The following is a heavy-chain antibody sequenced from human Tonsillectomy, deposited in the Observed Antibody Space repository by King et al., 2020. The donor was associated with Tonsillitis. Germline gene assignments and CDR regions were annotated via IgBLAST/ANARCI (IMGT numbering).Heavy chain of an antibody. D-gene: IGHD2-15*01. V-gene: IGHV3-30*18. Sequence: VQLVESGGGVVQPGRSLRLSCSASGFTFSSFGMHWVRKAPGKGVEWVSLISDDGSYKIYADSMRGRFTMSRDNSKNTLYLQMNSLTSEDTAVYYCAKPCSGGGSCFLIENWGQGGLVTVPS. CDR1: GFTFSSFG. CDR3: AKPCSGGGSCFLIEN. CDR2: ISDDGSYK. J-gene: IGHJ4*02.